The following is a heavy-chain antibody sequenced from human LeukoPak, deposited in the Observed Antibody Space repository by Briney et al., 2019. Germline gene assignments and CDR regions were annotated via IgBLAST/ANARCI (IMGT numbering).Heavy chain of an antibody. D-gene: IGHD6-13*01. V-gene: IGHV3-11*04. Sequence: PGGSLRLSCAASGFTFSDYYMSWIRQAPGKGLEWVSYISSSGSTVYYADSVKGRFTISRDNAKNSLYLQMNSLRAEDTAVYYCAREPSSWYYFDYWGQGTLVTVSS. CDR1: GFTFSDYY. J-gene: IGHJ4*02. CDR3: AREPSSWYYFDY. CDR2: ISSSGSTV.